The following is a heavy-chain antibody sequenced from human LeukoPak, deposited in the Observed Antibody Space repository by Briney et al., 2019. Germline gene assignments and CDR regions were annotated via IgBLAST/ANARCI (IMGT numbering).Heavy chain of an antibody. J-gene: IGHJ3*02. V-gene: IGHV3-7*03. CDR2: IKQDGSEK. Sequence: PGGSLRLSCAASGFTFSNYWMTWVRQAPGKGLEWVANIKQDGSEKYYVASVKGRFTISRDNSKNTLYLQMNSLRAEDTAVYCCAKAVYYYGSGRLGAFDIWGQGTVVTVSS. D-gene: IGHD3-10*01. CDR3: AKAVYYYGSGRLGAFDI. CDR1: GFTFSNYW.